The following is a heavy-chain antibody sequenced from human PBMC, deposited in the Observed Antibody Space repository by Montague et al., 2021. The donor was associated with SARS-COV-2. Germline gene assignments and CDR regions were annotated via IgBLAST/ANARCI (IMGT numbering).Heavy chain of an antibody. D-gene: IGHD6-13*01. J-gene: IGHJ4*02. CDR1: GFSLSTSGVG. CDR3: AHRTVLAAAWEY. CDR2: IYWDDDN. V-gene: IGHV2-5*02. Sequence: PALVKPTQTLTLTCTFSGFSLSTSGVGVGWIRPPPGKALEWLALIYWDDDNRYSPSLTSRLTITKDTSKNQVVLTMTNMDPVDTATYYCAHRTVLAAAWEYWGQGTLVTVSS.